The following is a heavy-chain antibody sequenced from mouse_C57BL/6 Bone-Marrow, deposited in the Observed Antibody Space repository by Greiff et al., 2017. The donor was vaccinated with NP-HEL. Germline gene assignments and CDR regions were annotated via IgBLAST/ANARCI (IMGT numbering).Heavy chain of an antibody. J-gene: IGHJ1*03. CDR2: IYPRSGNT. D-gene: IGHD1-1*01. CDR1: GYTFTSYG. V-gene: IGHV1-81*01. Sequence: VKLQESGAELARPGASVKLSCKASGYTFTSYGISWVKQRTGQGLEWIGEIYPRSGNTYYNEKFKGKATLTADKSSSTAYMELRSLTSEDSAVYFCARGPPYYYGSSWYFDVWGTGTTVTVSS. CDR3: ARGPPYYYGSSWYFDV.